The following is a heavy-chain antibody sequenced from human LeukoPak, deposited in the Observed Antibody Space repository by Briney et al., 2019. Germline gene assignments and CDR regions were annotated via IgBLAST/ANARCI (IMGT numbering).Heavy chain of an antibody. CDR3: ARDQSEPRGSSFDY. CDR1: GFTFSSYS. V-gene: IGHV3-21*01. CDR2: ISSSSSYI. Sequence: GGSLRLSCAAAGFTFSSYSMNWVRQAPGKGLELVSSISSSSSYIYYADSVKGRFTISRDHAKNSPYLQMNSLRAEGTAVYYCARDQSEPRGSSFDYWGQGTLVTVSS. D-gene: IGHD6-6*01. J-gene: IGHJ4*02.